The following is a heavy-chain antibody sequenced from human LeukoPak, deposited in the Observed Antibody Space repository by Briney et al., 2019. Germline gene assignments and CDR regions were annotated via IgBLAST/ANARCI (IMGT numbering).Heavy chain of an antibody. D-gene: IGHD3-16*01. CDR1: GFSLTTTGVG. CDR2: IYWDDDK. CDR3: AHIEITYAGISRDDAFDV. V-gene: IGHV2-5*02. Sequence: SGPTLMKPTHTLTLTCTFSGFSLTTTGVGVGWIRRPPGKALEWLAIIYWDDDKRYSPSHRSRLTISKDTSRNQVVLTMSSMDPVDTATYFCAHIEITYAGISRDDAFDVWGQGTMVTVSS. J-gene: IGHJ3*01.